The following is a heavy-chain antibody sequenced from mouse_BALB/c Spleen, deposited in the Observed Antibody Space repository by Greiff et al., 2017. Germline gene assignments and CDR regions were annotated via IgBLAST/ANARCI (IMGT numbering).Heavy chain of an antibody. Sequence: QVQLQQSGPQLVRPGASVKISCKASGYSFTSYWMHWVKQRPGQGLEWIGMIDPSDSETRLNQKFKDKATLTVDKSSSTAYMQLSSPTSEDSAVYYCARSKESDYGSRTGAWFAYWGQGTLVTVSA. V-gene: IGHV1S126*01. J-gene: IGHJ3*01. CDR1: GYSFTSYW. CDR2: IDPSDSET. CDR3: ARSKESDYGSRTGAWFAY. D-gene: IGHD1-1*01.